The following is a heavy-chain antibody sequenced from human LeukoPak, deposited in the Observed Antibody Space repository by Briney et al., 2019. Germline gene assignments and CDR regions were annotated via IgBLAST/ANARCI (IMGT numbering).Heavy chain of an antibody. J-gene: IGHJ4*02. Sequence: SQTLSLTCTVSGGSISSGGYYWSWIRQPAGKGLEWIGRIYTSGSTNYNPSLKSRVTISVDTSKNQFSLKLSSVTAADTAVYYCARDLGYCSGGSCYHDYWGQGTLVTVSS. CDR2: IYTSGST. D-gene: IGHD2-15*01. CDR3: ARDLGYCSGGSCYHDY. CDR1: GGSISSGGYY. V-gene: IGHV4-61*02.